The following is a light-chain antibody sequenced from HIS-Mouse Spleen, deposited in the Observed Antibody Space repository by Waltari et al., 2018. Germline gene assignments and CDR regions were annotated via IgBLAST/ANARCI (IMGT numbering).Light chain of an antibody. CDR2: EVS. J-gene: IGLJ3*02. CDR1: SSDVGGYNY. Sequence: QSALTQPASVSGSPGQSITISCTGTSSDVGGYNYVSWYQQHPGKAPKLMIYEVSNLRAGVSNRCSGSKSGNTAARTISGLQAEDEADYYCSSYTSSSSWVFGGGTKLTVL. CDR3: SSYTSSSSWV. V-gene: IGLV2-14*01.